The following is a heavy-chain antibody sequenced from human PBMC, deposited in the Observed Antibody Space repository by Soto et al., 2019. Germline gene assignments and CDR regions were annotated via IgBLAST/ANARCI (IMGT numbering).Heavy chain of an antibody. Sequence: PSETLSLTCTVSGGSVSSSSYYWSWIRQPPGKGLEWIGYIYYSGSANYNPSLKSRVTISVDTSKNQFSLQLSSVTAADTAEYIWAKIGLSHHYLAPWGQETRVPVSS. CDR2: IYYSGSA. J-gene: IGHJ5*02. V-gene: IGHV4-61*01. D-gene: IGHD2-2*03. CDR3: AKIGLSHHYLAP. CDR1: GGSVSSSSYY.